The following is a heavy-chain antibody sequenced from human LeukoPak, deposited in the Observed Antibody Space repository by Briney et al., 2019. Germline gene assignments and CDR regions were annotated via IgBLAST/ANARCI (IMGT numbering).Heavy chain of an antibody. CDR1: GYTFTGYY. J-gene: IGHJ4*02. Sequence: ASVKVSCKASGYTFTGYYMHWVRQAPGQGLEWMGRINPNSGGTNYAQKFQGRVTITRDTSTSTAYMELSRLRSDDTAVSYCAADAQWLALREYYFDYWGQGTLVTVSS. CDR2: INPNSGGT. D-gene: IGHD6-19*01. V-gene: IGHV1-2*06. CDR3: AADAQWLALREYYFDY.